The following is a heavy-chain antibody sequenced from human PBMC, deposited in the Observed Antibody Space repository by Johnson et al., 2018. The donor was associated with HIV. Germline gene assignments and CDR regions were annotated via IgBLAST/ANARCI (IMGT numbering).Heavy chain of an antibody. Sequence: QVQLVESGGGVVQPGRSLRLSCAASGFTFSSYAMHWVRQAPGKGLEWVAVISYDGSNKYYADSVKGRFTISRDTSKNTLYLQINSLRTEDTARYYCATHLSDYDDTLTDDAFDVWGQGTVVTVSS. CDR2: ISYDGSNK. CDR1: GFTFSSYA. V-gene: IGHV3-30*04. J-gene: IGHJ3*01. D-gene: IGHD4-17*01. CDR3: ATHLSDYDDTLTDDAFDV.